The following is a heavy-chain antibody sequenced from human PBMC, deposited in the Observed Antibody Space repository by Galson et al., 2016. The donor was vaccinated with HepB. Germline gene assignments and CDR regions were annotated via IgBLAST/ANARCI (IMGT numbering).Heavy chain of an antibody. V-gene: IGHV3-23*01. CDR3: VRGTSSLDY. J-gene: IGHJ4*02. CDR1: GFTFSAYG. D-gene: IGHD1/OR15-1a*01. Sequence: SLRLSCAASGFTFSAYGMTWVRQAPGKGLEWVSGISTSGGGTSYADSVQGRFTISRDNSKNTVNLQMDSLRADDTAAYYCVRGTSSLDYWGQATLVTVSS. CDR2: ISTSGGGT.